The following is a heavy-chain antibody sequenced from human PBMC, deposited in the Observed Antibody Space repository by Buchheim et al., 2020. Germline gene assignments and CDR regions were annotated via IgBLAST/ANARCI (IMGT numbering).Heavy chain of an antibody. D-gene: IGHD3-10*01. J-gene: IGHJ4*02. Sequence: VELVQSGTEVKKPGTSVKLSCKGSGYIFTSFTMHWVRQAPGQGLEWMGWINPGSEKTKYSQKFHDRITITRDIAADIAYMELSGLRAEDTAVYFCARGWFGDYWGQGTL. V-gene: IGHV1-3*01. CDR3: ARGWFGDY. CDR2: INPGSEKT. CDR1: GYIFTSFT.